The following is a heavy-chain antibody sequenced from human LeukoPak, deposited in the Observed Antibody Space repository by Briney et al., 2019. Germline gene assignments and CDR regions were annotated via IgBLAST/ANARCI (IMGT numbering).Heavy chain of an antibody. CDR2: IYHSGST. J-gene: IGHJ4*02. Sequence: SQTLSLTCAVSGGSISSGGYSWSWIRQPPGKGLEWIGYIYHSGSTYYNPSLKSRVTISVDRSKTQFSLKLSSVTAADTAVYYCARGAEYSSGSFDYWGQGTLVTVSS. D-gene: IGHD6-19*01. V-gene: IGHV4-30-2*01. CDR1: GGSISSGGYS. CDR3: ARGAEYSSGSFDY.